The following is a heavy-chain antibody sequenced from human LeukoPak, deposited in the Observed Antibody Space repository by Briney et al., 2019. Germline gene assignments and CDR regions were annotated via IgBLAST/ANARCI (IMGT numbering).Heavy chain of an antibody. CDR2: SYYSGST. CDR3: ARDYSGLDY. CDR1: GGSISSYY. D-gene: IGHD6-19*01. V-gene: IGHV4-59*01. Sequence: SETLSLTCTVSGGSISSYYWSWIRQPPGKGLEWIGYSYYSGSTNYNPSLKSRVTISVDTSKNQFSLKLSSVTAADTAVYYCARDYSGLDYWGQGTLVTVSS. J-gene: IGHJ4*02.